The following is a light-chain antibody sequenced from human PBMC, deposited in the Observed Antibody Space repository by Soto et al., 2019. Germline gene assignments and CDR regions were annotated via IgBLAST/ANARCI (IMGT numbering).Light chain of an antibody. CDR2: DVS. CDR3: CSYAGSPRYV. CDR1: SSDVGGYNY. J-gene: IGLJ1*01. V-gene: IGLV2-11*01. Sequence: QSVLTQPRSVSGSPGQSVTISCTGTSSDVGGYNYVSWYQQHPGKAPKVMIYDVSERPSGVPDRFSGSKSGNTASLTISGLQAEDEAEYYCCSYAGSPRYVFGTGTKRTVL.